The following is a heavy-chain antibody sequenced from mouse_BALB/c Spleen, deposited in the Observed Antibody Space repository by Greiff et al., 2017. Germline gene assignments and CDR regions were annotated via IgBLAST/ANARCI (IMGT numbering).Heavy chain of an antibody. CDR2: IDTSDSYT. CDR1: GYTFTDYW. J-gene: IGHJ2*01. Sequence: QVQLKQPGAELVMPGASVKMSCKASGYTFTDYWMHWVKQRPGQGLEWIGAIDTSDSYTSYNQKFKGKATLTVDESSSTAYMQLSSLTSEDSAVYYCARSYYGYWGQGTTLTVSS. CDR3: ARSYYGY. V-gene: IGHV1-69*01.